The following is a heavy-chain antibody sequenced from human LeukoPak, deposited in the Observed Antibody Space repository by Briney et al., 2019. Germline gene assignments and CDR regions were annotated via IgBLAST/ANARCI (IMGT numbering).Heavy chain of an antibody. CDR3: ARANKPYGDSPGY. V-gene: IGHV1-46*01. J-gene: IGHJ4*02. Sequence: ASVKVSYKASGYTFTSYYMHWVRQAPGQGLEWMGIINPSGGSTSYAQKFQGRVTMTRDMSTSTVYMELSSLRSEDTAVYYCARANKPYGDSPGYWGQGTLVTVSS. CDR1: GYTFTSYY. D-gene: IGHD4-17*01. CDR2: INPSGGST.